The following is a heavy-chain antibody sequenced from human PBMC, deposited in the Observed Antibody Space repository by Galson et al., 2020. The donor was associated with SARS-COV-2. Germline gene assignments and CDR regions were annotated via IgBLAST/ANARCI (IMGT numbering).Heavy chain of an antibody. V-gene: IGHV3-7*03. CDR1: GFSSSSYW. D-gene: IGHD3-10*01. Sequence: GGSLRLSCAASGFSSSSYWMTWVRQAPGKGLEWVASIKQDGSEKYYVDSVKGRFTISRDNVKNSLYLQMNSLRAEDTAVYYCAREGNYYGSGSYSDYWGQGTLLTVSS. CDR3: AREGNYYGSGSYSDY. CDR2: IKQDGSEK. J-gene: IGHJ4*02.